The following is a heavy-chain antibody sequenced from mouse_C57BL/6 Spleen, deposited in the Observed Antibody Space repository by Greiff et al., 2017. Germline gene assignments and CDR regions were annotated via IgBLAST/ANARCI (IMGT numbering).Heavy chain of an antibody. CDR3: ARTYYSKCGFDY. CDR1: GYTYTSYW. D-gene: IGHD2-5*01. Sequence: LVESGAELAKPGASVKLSCKASGYTYTSYWMHWVKQRPGQGLEWIGYINPCSGYTKYNQKFKDKATLTADKSSSTAYMQLSSLTYEDSAVYYCARTYYSKCGFDYWGQGTTLTVSS. V-gene: IGHV1-7*01. J-gene: IGHJ2*01. CDR2: INPCSGYT.